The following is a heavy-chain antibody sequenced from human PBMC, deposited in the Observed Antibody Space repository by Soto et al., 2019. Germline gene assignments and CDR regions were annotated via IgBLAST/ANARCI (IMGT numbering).Heavy chain of an antibody. CDR1: GGTFSSYA. V-gene: IGHV1-69*13. D-gene: IGHD5-18*01. CDR2: IIPIFGTA. Sequence: SVKLSCKAYGGTFSSYASSWVRQAPGQGLEWMGGIIPIFGTANYAQKFQGRVTITADESTSTAYMELSSLRSEDTAVYYCASYLKRGYSYGYIEDGMDVWGQGTTVTVSS. CDR3: ASYLKRGYSYGYIEDGMDV. J-gene: IGHJ6*02.